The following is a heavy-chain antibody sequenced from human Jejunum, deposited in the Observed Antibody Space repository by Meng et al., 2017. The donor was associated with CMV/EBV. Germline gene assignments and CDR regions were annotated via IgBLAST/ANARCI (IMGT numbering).Heavy chain of an antibody. CDR3: ATLSIPGAIFCCGMDV. D-gene: IGHD2-2*01. Sequence: VNLVRVAQGRGLGWDSLISSASYSIYYADSVRGQFPFSRDSANSAVFLQMHILRPEDTAVYDCATLSIPGAIFCCGMDVWGQGTTVTVSS. V-gene: IGHV3-21*04. CDR2: ISSASYSI. J-gene: IGHJ6*02.